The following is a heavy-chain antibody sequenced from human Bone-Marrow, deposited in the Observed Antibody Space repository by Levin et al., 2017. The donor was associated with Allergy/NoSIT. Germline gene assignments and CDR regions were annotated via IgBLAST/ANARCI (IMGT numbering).Heavy chain of an antibody. Sequence: RSSETLSLTCAVYGGSLSDFYWSWIRQPPGKGLEWIGEINHAGATNYSPSLKSRVTIFLGTPTNQFSLRLNSVTAADTGIYYCARVKYRDFDSFGFDTWGQGTLVTVSS. CDR2: INHAGAT. V-gene: IGHV4-34*01. D-gene: IGHD5-12*01. CDR3: ARVKYRDFDSFGFDT. J-gene: IGHJ5*02. CDR1: GGSLSDFY.